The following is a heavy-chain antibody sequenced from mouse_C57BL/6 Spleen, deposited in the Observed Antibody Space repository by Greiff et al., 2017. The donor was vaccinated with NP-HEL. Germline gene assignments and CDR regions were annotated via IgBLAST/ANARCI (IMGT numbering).Heavy chain of an antibody. J-gene: IGHJ4*01. CDR1: GYTFTSYW. CDR2: IDPSDSYT. D-gene: IGHD3-2*02. Sequence: VQLQQSGAELVMPGASVKLSCKASGYTFTSYWMHWVKQRPGQGLEWIGEIDPSDSYTNYNQKFKGKSTLTVDKSSSTAYMQLSSLTSEDSAVYYCARRLRPYAMDYWGQGTSVTVSS. V-gene: IGHV1-69*01. CDR3: ARRLRPYAMDY.